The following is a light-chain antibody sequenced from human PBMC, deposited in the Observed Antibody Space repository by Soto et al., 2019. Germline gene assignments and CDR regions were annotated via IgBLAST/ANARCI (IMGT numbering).Light chain of an antibody. CDR3: SSYAGSNHYV. CDR2: EVS. J-gene: IGLJ1*01. V-gene: IGLV2-8*01. Sequence: QSALTQPPSASGSPGQSVTISCTGTSSDVGGYNYGSWYQQHPGKAPKLMIYEVSKRPSGVPDRFSGSKSGNTASLTVSGLQAEDEADYYCSSYAGSNHYVFGTGTKLTVL. CDR1: SSDVGGYNY.